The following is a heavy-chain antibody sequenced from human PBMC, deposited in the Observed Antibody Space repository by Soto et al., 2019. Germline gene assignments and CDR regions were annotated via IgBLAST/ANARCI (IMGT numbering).Heavy chain of an antibody. CDR2: ISDDGSSK. J-gene: IGHJ5*02. CDR3: TRADPTVTLSVFDP. D-gene: IGHD4-17*01. CDR1: GFIFSSYA. V-gene: IGHV3-30*04. Sequence: QVQLVESGGGVVQPGRSLRLSCAASGFIFSSYAMHWVRQAPGKGLEWVALISDDGSSKYYAYSVKGRFTISRDNSKNALYLQMNSLSAEETAVYYCTRADPTVTLSVFDPWGQGTLVTVSS.